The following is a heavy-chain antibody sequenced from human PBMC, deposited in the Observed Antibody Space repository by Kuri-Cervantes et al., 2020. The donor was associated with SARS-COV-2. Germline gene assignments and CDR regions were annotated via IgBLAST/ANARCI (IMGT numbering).Heavy chain of an antibody. CDR2: ISYDGSKK. J-gene: IGHJ4*02. Sequence: LSLTCAASGFPFNNYDMYWVRQAPGKGLEWVAVISYDGSKKYYADSVKGRFTISRDNSKSTLYLPMYNLRAEDTAVYYCARGLRKYYFDYWGQGTLVTVSS. CDR1: GFPFNNYD. D-gene: IGHD2-15*01. V-gene: IGHV3-30-3*01. CDR3: ARGLRKYYFDY.